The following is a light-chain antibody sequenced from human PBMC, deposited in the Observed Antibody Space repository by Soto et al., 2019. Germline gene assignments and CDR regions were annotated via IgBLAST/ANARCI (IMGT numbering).Light chain of an antibody. CDR1: QSVSSSY. Sequence: EIVLTQSPGTLSLSPGERATLSCRASQSVSSSYLAWYQQKPGQAHRLLIYGASSRATGIPDRFSGSGSGTDFTLTISRLEPEDFAVYYCQQYGSSLAPWTFGQGTKVEIK. CDR3: QQYGSSLAPWT. J-gene: IGKJ1*01. CDR2: GAS. V-gene: IGKV3-20*01.